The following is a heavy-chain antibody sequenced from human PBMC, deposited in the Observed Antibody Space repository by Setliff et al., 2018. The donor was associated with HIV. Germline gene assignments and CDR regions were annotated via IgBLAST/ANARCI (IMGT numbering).Heavy chain of an antibody. Sequence: ASVQVSCKASGYTFTSYYMHWVRQAPGQGLEWMGIIKPSSGSTTYEQKFQGRVTMTRNTSTSTVYMELSSLRSEYTAAYYCARDPAPSSSASYTQHWGQGTPVTVSS. CDR1: GYTFTSYY. D-gene: IGHD5-18*01. J-gene: IGHJ1*01. CDR2: IKPSSGST. V-gene: IGHV1-46*01. CDR3: ARDPAPSSSASYTQH.